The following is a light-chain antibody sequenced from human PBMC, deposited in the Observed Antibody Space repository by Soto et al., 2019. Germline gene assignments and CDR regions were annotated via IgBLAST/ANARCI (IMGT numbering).Light chain of an antibody. J-gene: IGKJ4*01. CDR3: QQRSNWPRA. V-gene: IGKV3D-20*02. CDR1: QSVSSSY. Sequence: EIVMTQSPATLSVSPGERATLSCRASQSVSSSYLAWYQQKPGQAPRLLIYGASSRATGIPDRFSGSGSGTDFTLTISSLEPEDFAVYYCQQRSNWPRAFGGGTKVDIK. CDR2: GAS.